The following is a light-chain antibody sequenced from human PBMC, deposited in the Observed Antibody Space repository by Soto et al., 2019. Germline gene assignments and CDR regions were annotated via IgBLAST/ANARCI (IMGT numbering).Light chain of an antibody. V-gene: IGKV3-20*01. CDR1: QSVSNSY. CDR3: HQYGSSRWT. CDR2: GAS. Sequence: EIVLTQSPGTLSLSPGERATLSCRASQSVSNSYLAWYQQKPGQAPRLLIYGASNRATGIPDRFSGSESGTDFALTINRLEPEDFAVYYCHQYGSSRWTFGQGTKVEIK. J-gene: IGKJ1*01.